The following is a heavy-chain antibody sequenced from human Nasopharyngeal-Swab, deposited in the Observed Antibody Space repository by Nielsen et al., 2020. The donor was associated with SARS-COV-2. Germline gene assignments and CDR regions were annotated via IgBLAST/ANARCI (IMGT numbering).Heavy chain of an antibody. V-gene: IGHV3-21*01. CDR1: GFTFSNYS. CDR3: ARDGFGESPYYYYYGMDV. D-gene: IGHD3-10*01. Sequence: GASLRLSCAASGFTFSNYSMNWVRQAPGKGLEWVSSISSSTSYIYYADSVKGRFTISRDNAKNSLYLQMNSLRAEDTAVYYCARDGFGESPYYYYYGMDVWGQGTTVTVSS. CDR2: ISSSTSYI. J-gene: IGHJ6*02.